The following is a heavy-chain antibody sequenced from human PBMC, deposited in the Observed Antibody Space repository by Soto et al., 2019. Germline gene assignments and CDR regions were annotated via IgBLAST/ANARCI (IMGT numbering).Heavy chain of an antibody. D-gene: IGHD6-6*01. V-gene: IGHV3-30*18. J-gene: IGHJ4*02. Sequence: QVQLVESGGGVVQPGRSLRLSCAASGFTFSSYGMHWVRQAPGKGLEWVAVISYDGSNKYYADSVKGRFTISRDNSKNTLYLQMNSLRAEDTAVYYCAKVLSSSSSYFDYWGQGTLVTVSS. CDR1: GFTFSSYG. CDR2: ISYDGSNK. CDR3: AKVLSSSSSYFDY.